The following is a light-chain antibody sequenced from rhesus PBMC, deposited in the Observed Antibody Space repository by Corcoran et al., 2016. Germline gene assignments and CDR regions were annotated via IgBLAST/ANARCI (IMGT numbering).Light chain of an antibody. V-gene: IGKV1-69*01. Sequence: DIQMTQSPSSLSASVGDRVTITCRASQGVSNLLAWYQQQPGTAPKLLIYRASNLATGVPSRFSGSGSVTDFTLTISSLQPEDFATYYCQQQDKSPPTFGQGTKVEIK. J-gene: IGKJ1*01. CDR2: RAS. CDR1: QGVSNL. CDR3: QQQDKSPPT.